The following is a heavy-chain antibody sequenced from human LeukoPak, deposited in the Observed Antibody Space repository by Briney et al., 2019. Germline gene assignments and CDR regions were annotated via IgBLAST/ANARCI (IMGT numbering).Heavy chain of an antibody. Sequence: SVKVSCKASGFTFTSSAVQWVRQARGQRLEWIGWIVVGSGNTNYAQKFQERVTITRDMSTSTAYMELSSLRPEDTAVYYCTAKWELLHYFDYWGQGTLVTVSS. J-gene: IGHJ4*02. CDR1: GFTFTSSA. V-gene: IGHV1-58*01. CDR3: TAKWELLHYFDY. D-gene: IGHD1-26*01. CDR2: IVVGSGNT.